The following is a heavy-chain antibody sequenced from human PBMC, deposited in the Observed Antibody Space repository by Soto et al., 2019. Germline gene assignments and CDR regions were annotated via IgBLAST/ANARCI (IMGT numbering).Heavy chain of an antibody. CDR1: GGSISSYY. CDR3: ARGGCSGGSCYSDYYYGMDV. D-gene: IGHD2-15*01. Sequence: PSETLSLTCTVSGGSISSYYWSWIRQPPGKGLEWIGYIYYSGSTNYNPSLKSRVTISVDTSKNQFSLKLSSVTAADTAVYYCARGGCSGGSCYSDYYYGMDVWGQGTTVTVSS. J-gene: IGHJ6*02. V-gene: IGHV4-59*01. CDR2: IYYSGST.